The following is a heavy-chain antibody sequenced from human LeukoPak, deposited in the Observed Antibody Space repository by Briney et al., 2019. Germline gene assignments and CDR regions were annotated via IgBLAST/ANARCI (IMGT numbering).Heavy chain of an antibody. CDR2: TYSSGTT. J-gene: IGHJ5*02. CDR1: GGSISTYY. CDR3: ARQFDP. V-gene: IGHV4-59*08. Sequence: SETLSLTCTVSGGSISTYYWNWIRQPPGKGLEWIGLTYSSGTTNYNPSLKSRVTISLDTSKNQFSLKLTSVTAADTAVYYCARQFDPWGQGTLVTVSS.